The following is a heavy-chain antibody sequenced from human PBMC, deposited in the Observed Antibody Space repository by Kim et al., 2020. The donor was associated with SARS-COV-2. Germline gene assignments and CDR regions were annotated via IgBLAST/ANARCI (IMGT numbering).Heavy chain of an antibody. CDR3: ARPGVVGPTYWFDP. CDR2: ISSDGSYK. D-gene: IGHD1-26*01. Sequence: GGSLRLSCAASGFTFSAYAMLWVRQAPGKGPEWVAVISSDGSYKFYADSVKGRFTISRDSSKNTLYLQMNSLRAEDTAVYYCARPGVVGPTYWFDPWGQGTLGTVSS. CDR1: GFTFSAYA. V-gene: IGHV3-30*14. J-gene: IGHJ5*02.